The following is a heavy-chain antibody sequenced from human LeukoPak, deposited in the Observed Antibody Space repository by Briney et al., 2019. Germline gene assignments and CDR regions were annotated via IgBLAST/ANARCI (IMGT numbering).Heavy chain of an antibody. Sequence: RPGGPLRLSCAASSFPYVDYGMNWPRQVPGKGLEWVSSMNWNVGRTAYADSVKGRFTIYRDNAKNTLYLQMNSLRTEDTAVYYCARGSPDYWGLGTLVTVSS. J-gene: IGHJ4*02. CDR1: SFPYVDYG. CDR3: ARGSPDY. V-gene: IGHV3-20*04. D-gene: IGHD2-15*01. CDR2: MNWNVGRT.